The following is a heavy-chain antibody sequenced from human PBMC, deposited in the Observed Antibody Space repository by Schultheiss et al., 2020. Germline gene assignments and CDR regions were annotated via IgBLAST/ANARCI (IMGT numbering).Heavy chain of an antibody. Sequence: GGSLRLSCAASGFTFSSYSMNWVRQAPGKGLEWVSAISGSGGSTYYADSVKGRFTISRDNSKNTLYLQMNSLGAEDTAVYYCAKDTRGAPLWGQGTLVTVSS. J-gene: IGHJ4*02. CDR3: AKDTRGAPL. CDR2: ISGSGGST. CDR1: GFTFSSYS. V-gene: IGHV3-23*01. D-gene: IGHD6-25*01.